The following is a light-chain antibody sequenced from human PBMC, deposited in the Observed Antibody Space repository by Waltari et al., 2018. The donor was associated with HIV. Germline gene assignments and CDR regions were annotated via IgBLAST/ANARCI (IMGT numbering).Light chain of an antibody. CDR2: KNN. CDR1: DSTIGSNF. CDR3: ASWDDNLNSWV. Sequence: SVVTPPPSASGTPGQRVTISCSGSDSTIGSNFVYWYQALPGTAPKLLIYKNNQRSSGVPDRFSGSKSDTSASLAISGLRSEDEADYYCASWDDNLNSWVFGGGTKLTVL. V-gene: IGLV1-47*01. J-gene: IGLJ3*02.